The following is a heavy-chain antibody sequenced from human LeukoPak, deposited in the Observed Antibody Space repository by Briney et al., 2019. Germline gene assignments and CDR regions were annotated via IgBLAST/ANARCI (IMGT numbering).Heavy chain of an antibody. CDR2: ISGSGGST. D-gene: IGHD5-12*01. Sequence: GGSLRLSWAASGFTFSSYAMSWVRQAPGKGLEWVSAISGSGGSTYYADSVKGWFTISRDNSKNTLYLQMNSLRAEDTAVYYCAKRVATINYFDYWGQGTLVTVSS. J-gene: IGHJ4*02. CDR3: AKRVATINYFDY. V-gene: IGHV3-23*01. CDR1: GFTFSSYA.